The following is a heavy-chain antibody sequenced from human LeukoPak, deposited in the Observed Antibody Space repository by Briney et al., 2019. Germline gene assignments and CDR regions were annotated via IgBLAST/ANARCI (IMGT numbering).Heavy chain of an antibody. CDR3: ARLGLYTSSWHRYYYFDY. CDR1: GGSFNDYS. V-gene: IGHV4-34*01. D-gene: IGHD6-13*01. J-gene: IGHJ4*02. CDR2: TNHSGSS. Sequence: PSETLSLTCGVHGGSFNDYSWTWIRQSRGKGLEWIGETNHSGSSTYNPSLKSRFTMSVDASKNQFSLRLSSVTAADTAVYYCARLGLYTSSWHRYYYFDYWGQGTLVTVSS.